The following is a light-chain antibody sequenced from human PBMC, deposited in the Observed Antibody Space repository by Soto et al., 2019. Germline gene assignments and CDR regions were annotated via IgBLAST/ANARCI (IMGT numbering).Light chain of an antibody. CDR2: AAS. CDR3: QQYHKWPPIT. V-gene: IGKV3-15*01. J-gene: IGKJ5*01. CDR1: QSAYTN. Sequence: IVMTQSPDTLSLSPGERATLSCRASQSAYTNVAWYQQKPGQAPRLLIYAASTRATGVPARFSGSGSETEFTLTITSLQSDDFGVYYCQQYHKWPPITFGQGTRLEIK.